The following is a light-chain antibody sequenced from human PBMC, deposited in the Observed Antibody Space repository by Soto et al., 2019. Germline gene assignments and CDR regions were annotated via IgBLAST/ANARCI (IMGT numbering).Light chain of an antibody. Sequence: DIQMTQSPSTLSASIGDRVTITCRASQSIRAWLAWYQQKPGKAPKLLIYKASTLESGVPSRFSGSGSGTEFTLTISSLQPDDFATYYCQQYNNDASWTFGQGTRVQIK. J-gene: IGKJ1*01. CDR1: QSIRAW. V-gene: IGKV1-5*03. CDR2: KAS. CDR3: QQYNNDASWT.